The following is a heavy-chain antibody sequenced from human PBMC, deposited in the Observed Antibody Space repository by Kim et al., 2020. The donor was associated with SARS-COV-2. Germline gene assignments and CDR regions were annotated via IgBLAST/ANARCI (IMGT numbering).Heavy chain of an antibody. J-gene: IGHJ5*02. Sequence: SETLSLTCTVSGGSISSYYWSWIRQPPGKVLEWIGYIYYSGSTNYNPSLKSRVTISVDTSKNQFSLKLSSVTAADTAVYYCARAPTYYYDSSGYYSSNPSGRGWFDPWGQGTLVTVSS. CDR3: ARAPTYYYDSSGYYSSNPSGRGWFDP. V-gene: IGHV4-59*13. D-gene: IGHD3-22*01. CDR1: GGSISSYY. CDR2: IYYSGST.